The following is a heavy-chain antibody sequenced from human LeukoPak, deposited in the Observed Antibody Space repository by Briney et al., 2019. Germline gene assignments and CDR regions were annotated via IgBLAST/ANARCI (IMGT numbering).Heavy chain of an antibody. CDR2: IIRSSGDT. CDR3: AKGAYDYIEMGYFDY. D-gene: IGHD5-12*01. Sequence: AETLTLTCAASGFSLTNFAMSWVRQAPGKGLKWVTLIIRSSGDTFYTDPVKGRFTISRDTSKNSLYLQMHSTTAEDTALYYCAKGAYDYIEMGYFDYWGQGTLVTVSS. CDR1: GFSLTNFA. J-gene: IGHJ4*02. V-gene: IGHV3-23*01.